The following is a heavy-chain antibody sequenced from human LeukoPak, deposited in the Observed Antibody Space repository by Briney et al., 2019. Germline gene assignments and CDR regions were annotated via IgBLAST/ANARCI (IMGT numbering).Heavy chain of an antibody. J-gene: IGHJ4*02. CDR1: GGSISSYY. CDR3: ARGYSGSYGRFDY. V-gene: IGHV4-59*01. CDR2: IYYSGST. Sequence: PSETLSLTCTVSGGSISSYYWSWIQQPPGKGLEWIGYIYYSGSTSYNPSLKSRVTISVDTSKNQFSLKLSSVTAADTAVYYCARGYSGSYGRFDYWGQGTLVTVSS. D-gene: IGHD1-26*01.